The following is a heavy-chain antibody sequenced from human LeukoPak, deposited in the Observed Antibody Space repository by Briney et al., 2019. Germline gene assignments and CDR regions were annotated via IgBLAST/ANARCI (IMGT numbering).Heavy chain of an antibody. CDR3: ARGYSYGLGEGDFDI. Sequence: ASVKVSCKASGGTFSSYAISWVRQAPGQGLEWMGGIIPIFGTANYAQKFQGRVTITADESTSTTHMELSSLRSEDTAVYYCARGYSYGLGEGDFDIWGQGTMVTVSS. CDR2: IIPIFGTA. V-gene: IGHV1-69*13. CDR1: GGTFSSYA. D-gene: IGHD5-18*01. J-gene: IGHJ3*02.